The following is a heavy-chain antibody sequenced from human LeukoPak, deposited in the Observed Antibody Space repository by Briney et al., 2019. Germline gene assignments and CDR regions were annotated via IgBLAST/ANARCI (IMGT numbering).Heavy chain of an antibody. V-gene: IGHV4-59*08. CDR2: IFYNGGT. CDR1: GGSISSYY. J-gene: IGHJ4*02. D-gene: IGHD6-13*01. CDR3: ARQCCPAAPGTFFDY. Sequence: PSETLSLTCTVSGGSISSYYWSWIRQPPGKGLEWVGYIFYNGGTNYNSSLKSRVAISVDTSKNQFSLKLSSVTAADTAVYYCARQCCPAAPGTFFDYWGQGTLVTVSS.